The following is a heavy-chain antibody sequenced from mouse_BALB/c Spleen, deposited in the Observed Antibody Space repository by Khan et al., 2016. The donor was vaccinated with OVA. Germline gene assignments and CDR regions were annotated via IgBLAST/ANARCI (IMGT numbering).Heavy chain of an antibody. CDR2: IYPGSGST. CDR1: GYTFTSYW. D-gene: IGHD2-12*01. CDR3: TRWSYWFAY. V-gene: IGHV1S22*01. Sequence: LKQPGSELVRPGASVKLSCKASGYTFTSYWMHWVKQRPGQGLEWIGDIYPGSGSTNYDEKFKSKATRTVDTSSSTAYMQLRSLTSEDSAVYYCTRWSYWFAYWGQGTLVTVSA. J-gene: IGHJ3*01.